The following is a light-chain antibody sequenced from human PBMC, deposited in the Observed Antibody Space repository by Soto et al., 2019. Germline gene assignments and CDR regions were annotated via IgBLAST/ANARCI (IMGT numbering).Light chain of an antibody. CDR3: CSYTSRTTYV. CDR2: AVS. V-gene: IGLV2-14*01. J-gene: IGLJ1*01. CDR1: ASDVGGYNY. Sequence: QSALTQPASVSGSPGQSITISYTGTASDVGGYNYVSWYQQHSGKAPKLMIHAVSNRPSGISSRFSGSKSGNTASLTISGLQSEDEADYFCCSYTSRTTYVFGTGTKVTVL.